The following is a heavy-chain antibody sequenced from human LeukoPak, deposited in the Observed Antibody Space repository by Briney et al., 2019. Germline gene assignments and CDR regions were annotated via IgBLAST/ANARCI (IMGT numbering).Heavy chain of an antibody. J-gene: IGHJ2*01. CDR2: IYHSGST. V-gene: IGHV4-30-2*01. CDR1: GGSISSGGYS. D-gene: IGHD3-22*01. CDR3: ARASNYYDSSGASYWYFDL. Sequence: SETLSLTCAVSGGSISSGGYSWSWIRQPPGKGLEWIWYIYHSGSTYYNPSLKSRVTISVDRSKNQFSLKLSSVTAADTAVYYCARASNYYDSSGASYWYFDLWGRGTLVTVSS.